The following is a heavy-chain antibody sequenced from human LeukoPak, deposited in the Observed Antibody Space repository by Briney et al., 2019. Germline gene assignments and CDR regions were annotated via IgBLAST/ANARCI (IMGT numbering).Heavy chain of an antibody. Sequence: PSETLSLTCTVSGGSISSYYWSWIRQPPGKGLEWVSPITGSGGSTNYADSVKGRFTISRDNSKNTLYLQMNSLRPEDTAVYYCARDRSGDGYWDDAFDIWGQGTVVTVSS. CDR2: ITGSGGST. D-gene: IGHD5-24*01. CDR1: GGSISSYY. CDR3: ARDRSGDGYWDDAFDI. V-gene: IGHV3-23*01. J-gene: IGHJ3*02.